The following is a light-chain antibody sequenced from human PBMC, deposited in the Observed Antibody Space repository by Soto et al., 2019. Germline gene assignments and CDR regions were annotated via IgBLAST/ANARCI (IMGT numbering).Light chain of an antibody. CDR1: QSVCSSY. Sequence: EVVLTQSPGTLSLSRGERATLSCRASQSVCSSYLAWYQQKPGQAPRLLIYATSTRATGFSDRFSGSGSGAYFTLTVSRQEPEVFAVYYFHRYRKSLCTFCQGTNLEIK. J-gene: IGKJ2*02. V-gene: IGKV3-20*01. CDR2: ATS. CDR3: HRYRKSLCT.